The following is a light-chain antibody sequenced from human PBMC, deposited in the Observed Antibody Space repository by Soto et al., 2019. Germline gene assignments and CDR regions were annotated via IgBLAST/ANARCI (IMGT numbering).Light chain of an antibody. Sequence: DIQMTESPSSLFASVGTRVTITCQATHDINIYLNWYQQKPGKAPNLLIYDASNLEIGVPSRFSGSGSGTHFTFTISSLQTEDIGTYYCQQYDILPITFDRGTRLEI. CDR3: QQYDILPIT. J-gene: IGKJ5*01. CDR2: DAS. V-gene: IGKV1-33*01. CDR1: HDINIY.